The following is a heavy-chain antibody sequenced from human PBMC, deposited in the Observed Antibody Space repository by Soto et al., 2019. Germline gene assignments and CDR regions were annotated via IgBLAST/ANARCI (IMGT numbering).Heavy chain of an antibody. Sequence: SETLSLTXAVYGGSFSGYYWSWIRQPPGKGLEWIGEINHSGSTNYNPSLKSRVTISVDTSKNQFSLKLSSVTAADTAVYYCARATLYYDFWSGYGYYGMDVWGQGTTVTVSS. CDR3: ARATLYYDFWSGYGYYGMDV. CDR1: GGSFSGYY. V-gene: IGHV4-34*01. D-gene: IGHD3-3*01. CDR2: INHSGST. J-gene: IGHJ6*02.